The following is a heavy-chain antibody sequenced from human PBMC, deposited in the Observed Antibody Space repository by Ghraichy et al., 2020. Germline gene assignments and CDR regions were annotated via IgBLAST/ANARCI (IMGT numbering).Heavy chain of an antibody. V-gene: IGHV3-73*01. J-gene: IGHJ3*02. D-gene: IGHD4-17*01. Sequence: GGSLRLSCAASGFTFSGSAMHWVRQASGKGLEWVGRIRSKANSYATAYAASVKGRFTISRDDSKNTAYLQMNSLKTEDTAVYYCTRHLGRGGYGDYGSDAFDIWGQGTMVTVSS. CDR3: TRHLGRGGYGDYGSDAFDI. CDR2: IRSKANSYAT. CDR1: GFTFSGSA.